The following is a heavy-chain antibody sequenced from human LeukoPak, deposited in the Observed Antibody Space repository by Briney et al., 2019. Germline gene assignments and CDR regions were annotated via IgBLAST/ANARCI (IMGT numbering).Heavy chain of an antibody. Sequence: GGSLRLSCAASGFTFSSYAMSWVRQAPGKGLEWVSGISWNSGSIGYADSVKGRFTISRDNAKNSLYLQMNSLRAEDTALYYCAKESFLGYCSGGSCSGMDVWGQGTTVTVSS. CDR1: GFTFSSYA. D-gene: IGHD2-15*01. CDR3: AKESFLGYCSGGSCSGMDV. J-gene: IGHJ6*02. V-gene: IGHV3-9*01. CDR2: ISWNSGSI.